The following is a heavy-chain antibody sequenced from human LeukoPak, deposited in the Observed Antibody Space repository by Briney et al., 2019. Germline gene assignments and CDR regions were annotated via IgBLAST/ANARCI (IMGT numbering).Heavy chain of an antibody. CDR1: GGSISSYY. Sequence: SETLSLTCTVSGGSISSYYWSWIRQPAGKGLEWIGRIYTSGSTNYNPSPKSRVTMSVDTSKNQFSLKLSSVTAADTAVYYCARDGSGSYPEWFDPWGQGTLVTVSS. CDR2: IYTSGST. J-gene: IGHJ5*02. V-gene: IGHV4-4*07. D-gene: IGHD1-26*01. CDR3: ARDGSGSYPEWFDP.